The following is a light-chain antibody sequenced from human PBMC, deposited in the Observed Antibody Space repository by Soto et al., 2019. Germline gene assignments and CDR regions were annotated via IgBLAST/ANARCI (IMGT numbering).Light chain of an antibody. Sequence: SYELTQPPSVSVAPGKTARITCGGNKIGSKSVHWYQQKPGQAPVLVIYYDSDRPSGIPERCSGSNSGNTATLTISRVEAGDEADYYCQVWDSSSDRDVVFGGGTKLTVL. J-gene: IGLJ2*01. CDR2: YDS. CDR3: QVWDSSSDRDVV. CDR1: KIGSKS. V-gene: IGLV3-21*04.